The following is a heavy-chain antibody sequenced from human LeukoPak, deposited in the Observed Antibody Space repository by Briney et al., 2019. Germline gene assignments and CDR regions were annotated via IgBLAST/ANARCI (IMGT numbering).Heavy chain of an antibody. CDR2: IVPNSGGT. V-gene: IGHV1-2*02. CDR1: GYTFTDYY. Sequence: GASVKVSCKTSGYTFTDYYIHWVRQAPGQGLEWMGWIVPNSGGTNYAQKFQGRVTMTRDTSISTAYMELNRLRYDDTAAYYCATLGATSFDYWGQGTLVTVSS. CDR3: ATLGATSFDY. J-gene: IGHJ4*02. D-gene: IGHD1-26*01.